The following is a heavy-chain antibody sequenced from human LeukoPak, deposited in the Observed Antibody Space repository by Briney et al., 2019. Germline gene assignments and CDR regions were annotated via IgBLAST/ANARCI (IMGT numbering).Heavy chain of an antibody. CDR1: GYTFTSYY. D-gene: IGHD2-2*01. Sequence: ASVKVSYKASGYTFTSYYMHWVRQAPGQGLEWMGIINPSGGSTSYAQKFQGRVTMTRDTSTSTVYMELSSLRSEDTAVYYCARRRYCSSTSCHEGDGWFDPWGQGTLVTVSS. CDR2: INPSGGST. CDR3: ARRRYCSSTSCHEGDGWFDP. J-gene: IGHJ5*02. V-gene: IGHV1-46*01.